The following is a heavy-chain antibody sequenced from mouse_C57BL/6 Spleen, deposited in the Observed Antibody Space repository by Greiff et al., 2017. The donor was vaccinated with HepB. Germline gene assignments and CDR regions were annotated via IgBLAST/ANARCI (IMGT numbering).Heavy chain of an antibody. J-gene: IGHJ2*01. CDR3: TTGYGSSYYLDY. D-gene: IGHD1-1*01. CDR2: IDPEDGDT. Sequence: VQLQQSGAELVRPGASVKLSCTASGFNIKDYYMHWVKQRPEQGLEWIGRIDPEDGDTEYAPKFQGKATMTADTSSNTAYLQLSSLTSEDTAVYYCTTGYGSSYYLDYWGQGTTLTVSS. V-gene: IGHV14-1*01. CDR1: GFNIKDYY.